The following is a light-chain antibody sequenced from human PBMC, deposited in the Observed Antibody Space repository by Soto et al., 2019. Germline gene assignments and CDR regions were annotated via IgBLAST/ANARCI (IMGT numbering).Light chain of an antibody. CDR3: HQYDHSPQT. Sequence: EVVLTQSPGTLSLSPGERVTLSCRSSQYVNSNYLAWYQQRPGQAPRLLIFGASNRATGIPDRFSGSGSGTDFSLTISRLEPEDFAVYYCHQYDHSPQTVGQGTKL. CDR2: GAS. V-gene: IGKV3-20*01. CDR1: QYVNSNY. J-gene: IGKJ2*01.